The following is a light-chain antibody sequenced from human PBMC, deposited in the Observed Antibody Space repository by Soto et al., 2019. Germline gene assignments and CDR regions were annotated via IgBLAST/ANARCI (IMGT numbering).Light chain of an antibody. CDR1: QSVGSNY. CDR2: GAS. V-gene: IGKV3-20*01. CDR3: QQYGGSPPVT. J-gene: IGKJ4*01. Sequence: EIVLTQSPGTLSLSPGERATLSCRASQSVGSNYLAWYQQKPGQAPRLLLYGASNRATGIPDRFSSSGSGTDFTLTISRLEPEDFAVYYCQQYGGSPPVTFGGGTRVEIK.